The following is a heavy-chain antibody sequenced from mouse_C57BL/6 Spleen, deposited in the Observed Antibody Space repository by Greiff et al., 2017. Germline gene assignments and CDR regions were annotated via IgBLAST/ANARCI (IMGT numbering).Heavy chain of an antibody. V-gene: IGHV1-59*01. CDR2: IDPSDSYT. CDR3: ARWRDYYGSTLFDY. D-gene: IGHD1-1*01. CDR1: GYTFTSYW. Sequence: VQLQQPGAELVRPGTSVKLSCKASGYTFTSYWMHWVKQRPGQGLEWIGVIDPSDSYTNYNQKFKGKATLTVDTSSSTAYMQLSSLTSEDSAVYYCARWRDYYGSTLFDYWGKGTTLTVSS. J-gene: IGHJ2*01.